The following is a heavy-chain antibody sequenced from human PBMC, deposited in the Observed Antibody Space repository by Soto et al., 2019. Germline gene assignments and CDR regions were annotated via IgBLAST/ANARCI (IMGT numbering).Heavy chain of an antibody. D-gene: IGHD3-22*01. CDR1: GGSISSSSYY. J-gene: IGHJ4*02. CDR3: ARLSGYSVHDYAEEPNNFDY. Sequence: SETLSLTCTVSGGSISSSSYYWGWIRQPPGKGLEWIGSIYYSGSTYYNPSLKSRVTISVDTSKNQFSLKLSSVTAADTAVYYCARLSGYSVHDYAEEPNNFDYWGQGTLVTVSS. CDR2: IYYSGST. V-gene: IGHV4-39*01.